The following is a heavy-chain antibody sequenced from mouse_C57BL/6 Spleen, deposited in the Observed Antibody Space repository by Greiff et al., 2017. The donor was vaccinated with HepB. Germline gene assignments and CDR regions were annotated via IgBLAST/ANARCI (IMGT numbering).Heavy chain of an antibody. V-gene: IGHV5-12*01. Sequence: EVKLVESGGGLVQPGGSLKLSCAASGFTFSDYYMYWVRQTPEKRLEWVAYLSNGGGSTYYPDTVKGRFTLSIDNATNTLYLQMSRLKSEDAAMYYCARQATTVVPYFDYWGQGTTLTVSS. CDR1: GFTFSDYY. D-gene: IGHD1-1*01. CDR2: LSNGGGST. J-gene: IGHJ2*01. CDR3: ARQATTVVPYFDY.